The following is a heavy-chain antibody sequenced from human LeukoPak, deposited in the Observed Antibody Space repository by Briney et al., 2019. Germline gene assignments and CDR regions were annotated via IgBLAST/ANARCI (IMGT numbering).Heavy chain of an antibody. CDR1: GFTFSSYG. D-gene: IGHD6-13*01. CDR3: AKDYGPSIAAARWFDP. V-gene: IGHV3-23*01. Sequence: GGTLRLSCAASGFTFSSYGMSWVRQAPGKGLEWVSAVSGSGGSTYYADSVKGRFTISRDNSKNTLYLQMNSLRAEDTAVYYCAKDYGPSIAAARWFDPWGQGTLVTVSS. CDR2: VSGSGGST. J-gene: IGHJ5*02.